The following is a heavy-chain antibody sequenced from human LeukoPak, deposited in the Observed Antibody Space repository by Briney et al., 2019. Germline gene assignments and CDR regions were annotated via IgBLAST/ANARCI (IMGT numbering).Heavy chain of an antibody. CDR2: ISSYGDST. CDR1: GFTFSSYA. CDR3: ARGNRGNYYYGMDV. V-gene: IGHV3-64*02. Sequence: GGSLRLSCAASGFTFSSYAMHWVRQAPGKGLEYVSAISSYGDSTYYADSVKGRFTISRDNSKKTQYLEMGSLRAEDMAVYYCARGNRGNYYYGMDVWGQGTTVTVSS. J-gene: IGHJ6*02.